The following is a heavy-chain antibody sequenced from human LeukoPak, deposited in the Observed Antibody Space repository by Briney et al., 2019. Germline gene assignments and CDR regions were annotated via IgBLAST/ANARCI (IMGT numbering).Heavy chain of an antibody. CDR2: IYYSGST. V-gene: IGHV4-39*07. J-gene: IGHJ3*02. D-gene: IGHD4-23*01. Sequence: SETLSLTRTVSGDSISSSSYYWGWIRQPPGKELEWIGSIYYSGSTHYNPSLNSRVTISVDTSKNQFSLKLSSVTAADTAVYYCARDYLGGNPDAFDIWGQGTMVTVSS. CDR3: ARDYLGGNPDAFDI. CDR1: GDSISSSSYY.